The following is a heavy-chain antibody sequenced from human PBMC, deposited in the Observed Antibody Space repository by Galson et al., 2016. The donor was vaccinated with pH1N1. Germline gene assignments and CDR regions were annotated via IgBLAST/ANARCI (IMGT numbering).Heavy chain of an antibody. CDR3: AGGLGEMATIWWYFDL. Sequence: SLRLSCAASGFTFSNYGMHWVRQAPGKGLEWVAVIWYDGSNKYYVDSVKGRFTISRDNSKNTLYLQMNSLRAEDTAVYYCAGGLGEMATIWWYFDLWGRGTLVTVSS. CDR1: GFTFSNYG. V-gene: IGHV3-33*01. J-gene: IGHJ2*01. CDR2: IWYDGSNK. D-gene: IGHD5-24*01.